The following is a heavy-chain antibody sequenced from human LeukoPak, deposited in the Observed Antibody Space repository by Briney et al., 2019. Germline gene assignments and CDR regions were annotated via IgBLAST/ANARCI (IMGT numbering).Heavy chain of an antibody. V-gene: IGHV4-59*08. J-gene: IGHJ4*02. D-gene: IGHD4/OR15-4a*01. CDR2: IYYSGST. Sequence: PSETLSLTCTVSGGSISSHYWSWIRQPPGKGLEWIGYIYYSGSTNYNPSLKSRVTISVDTSKNQFSLKLSSVTAADTAVYYCARTMVAYFDYWGQGTLVTVSS. CDR1: GGSISSHY. CDR3: ARTMVAYFDY.